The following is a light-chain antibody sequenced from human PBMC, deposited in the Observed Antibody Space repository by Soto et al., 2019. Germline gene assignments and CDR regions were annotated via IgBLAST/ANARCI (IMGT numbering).Light chain of an antibody. CDR2: KAS. J-gene: IGKJ1*01. CDR3: QHRRT. V-gene: IGKV1-5*03. Sequence: DIPMTQSPSTLSASVGDRVTITCRASQSISSWLAWYQQKPGKAPKLLIYKASSLESGVPSRFSGSGSGTEFPLPISSLQPDDFTSYYCQHRRTFGQGTNVESK. CDR1: QSISSW.